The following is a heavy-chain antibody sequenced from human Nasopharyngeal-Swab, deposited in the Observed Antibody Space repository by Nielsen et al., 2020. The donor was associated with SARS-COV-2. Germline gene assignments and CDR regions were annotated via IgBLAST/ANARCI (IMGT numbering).Heavy chain of an antibody. CDR1: GGSISSGGYY. Sequence: SCPVSGGSISSGGYYWSWIRQHPGKGLEWIGYIYYSGSTYYNPSLKSRVTISVDTSKNQFSLKLSSVTAADTAVYYCARDPVYDYVWGSYRIDAFDIWGQGTMVTVSS. J-gene: IGHJ3*02. CDR3: ARDPVYDYVWGSYRIDAFDI. V-gene: IGHV4-31*02. D-gene: IGHD3-16*02. CDR2: IYYSGST.